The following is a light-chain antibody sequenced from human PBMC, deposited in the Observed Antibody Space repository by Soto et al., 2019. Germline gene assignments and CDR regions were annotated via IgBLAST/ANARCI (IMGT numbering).Light chain of an antibody. CDR1: SNNVGNYNL. J-gene: IGLJ1*01. V-gene: IGLV2-23*02. CDR2: EVY. CDR3: CSYAGSDTYV. Sequence: QSALTQPASVSGSPGQSITISCTGTSNNVGNYNLVSWYQQQPGKAPKLMIYEVYKRPPGVSNRFSGSKSGITASLTISGLQAEDEGDYYCCSYAGSDTYVFGTGTKVTVL.